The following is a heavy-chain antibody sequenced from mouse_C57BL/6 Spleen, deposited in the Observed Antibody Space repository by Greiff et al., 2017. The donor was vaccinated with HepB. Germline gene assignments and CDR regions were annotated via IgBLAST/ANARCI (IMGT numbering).Heavy chain of an antibody. CDR2: ISDGGSYT. V-gene: IGHV5-4*03. CDR1: GFTFSSYA. J-gene: IGHJ4*01. CDR3: ARVNGNYPYYYAMDY. Sequence: EVKLMESGGGLVKPGGSLKLSCAASGFTFSSYAMSWVRQTPEKRLEWVATISDGGSYTYYPDNVKGRFTISRDNAKNNLYLQMSRLKSKDTAMYYCARVNGNYPYYYAMDYWGQGTSVTVSS. D-gene: IGHD2-1*01.